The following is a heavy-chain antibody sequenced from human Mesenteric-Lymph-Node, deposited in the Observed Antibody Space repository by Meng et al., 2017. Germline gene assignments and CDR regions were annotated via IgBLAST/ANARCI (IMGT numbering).Heavy chain of an antibody. CDR3: ARDPDSALTLYL. D-gene: IGHD2-2*02. V-gene: IGHV3-9*01. Sequence: SLKISCAASGFIFSRSWMHWVRQAPGKGLEWVSGVSWNSGSIGYADAVKGRFTISRDNAKNSLYLQMNSLRAEDTALYYCARDPDSALTLYLWGQGTLVTVSS. CDR1: GFIFSRSW. J-gene: IGHJ4*02. CDR2: VSWNSGSI.